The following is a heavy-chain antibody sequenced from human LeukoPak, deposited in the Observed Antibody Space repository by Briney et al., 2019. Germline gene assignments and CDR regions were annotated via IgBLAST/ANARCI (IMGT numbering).Heavy chain of an antibody. CDR2: IIPIFGTA. Sequence: SVKVSCKASGGTFSSYAISWVRQAPGQGLEWMGGIIPIFGTANYAQKFQGSVTITADKSTSTAYMELSSLRSEDTAVYYCARGDYGDYGRAFDIWGQGTMVTVSS. CDR3: ARGDYGDYGRAFDI. J-gene: IGHJ3*02. CDR1: GGTFSSYA. D-gene: IGHD4-17*01. V-gene: IGHV1-69*06.